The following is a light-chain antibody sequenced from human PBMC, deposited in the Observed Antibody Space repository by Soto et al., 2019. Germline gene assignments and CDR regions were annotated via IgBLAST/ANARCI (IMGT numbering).Light chain of an antibody. CDR2: GAS. Sequence: EIVLTQSPGTLSLSPGERATLYCRASQSVSSSYLTWYQQKPGQAPRLLIYGASSRATDIPDRFSGSGSGTDFTLTISRLEPEDFAVYYCQQYDSSPVTFGQGTKLEIK. CDR3: QQYDSSPVT. J-gene: IGKJ2*01. V-gene: IGKV3-20*01. CDR1: QSVSSSY.